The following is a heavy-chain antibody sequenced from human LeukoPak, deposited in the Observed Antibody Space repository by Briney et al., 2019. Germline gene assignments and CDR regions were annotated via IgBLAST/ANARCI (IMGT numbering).Heavy chain of an antibody. CDR2: INHSGST. CDR1: GGSFSGYY. CDR3: ARSAYYYDSSAHFDY. Sequence: SGTLSLTCAVYGGSFSGYYWSWIRQPPGKGLEWIGEINHSGSTNYNPSLKSRVTISVDTSKNQFSLKLSSVTAADTAVYYCARSAYYYDSSAHFDYWGQGTLVTVSS. J-gene: IGHJ4*02. D-gene: IGHD3-22*01. V-gene: IGHV4-34*01.